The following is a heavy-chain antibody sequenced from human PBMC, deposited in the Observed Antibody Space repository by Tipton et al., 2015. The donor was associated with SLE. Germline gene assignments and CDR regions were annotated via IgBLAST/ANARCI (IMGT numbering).Heavy chain of an antibody. Sequence: TLSLTCAVSGYSISSGYYWSWIRQPPGKGLEWIGYIYYSGNTNYNPSLKSRVTISVDTSKNQFSLKLSSVTAADTAVFYCARVVKGSSWYWFDPWGQGTLVTVSS. J-gene: IGHJ5*02. D-gene: IGHD6-13*01. V-gene: IGHV4-38-2*01. CDR3: ARVVKGSSWYWFDP. CDR1: GYSISSGYY. CDR2: IYYSGNT.